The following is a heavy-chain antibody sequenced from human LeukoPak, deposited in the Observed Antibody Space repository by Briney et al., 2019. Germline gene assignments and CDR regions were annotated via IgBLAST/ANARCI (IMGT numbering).Heavy chain of an antibody. J-gene: IGHJ4*02. Sequence: SETLSLTCTVSGCTISSYYWSWLRQAPGKGLEWFGYIYYSGSTNYNPSLKSRVTISVDTSKNQISLKLSSVTAADTAVYYCARVGTTMNFDYWGQGTLVTVSS. D-gene: IGHD1/OR15-1a*01. V-gene: IGHV4-59*01. CDR1: GCTISSYY. CDR2: IYYSGST. CDR3: ARVGTTMNFDY.